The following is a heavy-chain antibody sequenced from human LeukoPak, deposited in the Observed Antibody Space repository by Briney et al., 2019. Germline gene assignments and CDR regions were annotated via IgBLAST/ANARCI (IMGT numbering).Heavy chain of an antibody. CDR2: IKSDGSIT. CDR3: ARVGASVGAIDY. Sequence: GGSLRLSCAASGFTFSSYWMHWVRQDPGKGLVWVSRIKSDGSITTYADSVKGRFTISRDNAKNTLYLQMNSLRAEDTAVYYCARVGASVGAIDYWGQGTLVTVSS. J-gene: IGHJ4*02. V-gene: IGHV3-74*03. CDR1: GFTFSSYW. D-gene: IGHD1-26*01.